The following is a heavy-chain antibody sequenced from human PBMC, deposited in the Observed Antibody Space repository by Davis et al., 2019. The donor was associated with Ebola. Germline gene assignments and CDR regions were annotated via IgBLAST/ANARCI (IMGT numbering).Heavy chain of an antibody. Sequence: PSETLSLTFAVYGESFSGYYWSWIRQPPGKGLEWIGEINHSGSTNYNPSLRSRVTISVDTSTNQFSLKLSSVTAADTAVYYCARARAGYCSSISCYTGYFHHWGQGTLVTVSS. CDR3: ARARAGYCSSISCYTGYFHH. V-gene: IGHV4-34*01. CDR2: INHSGST. J-gene: IGHJ1*01. CDR1: GESFSGYY. D-gene: IGHD2-2*01.